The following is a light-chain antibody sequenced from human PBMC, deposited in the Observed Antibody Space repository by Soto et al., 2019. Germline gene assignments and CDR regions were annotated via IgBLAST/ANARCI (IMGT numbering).Light chain of an antibody. CDR2: AAS. CDR3: QQSYSSPPT. Sequence: IQMTQSPSSLSASLEGRVIIISGASQSISNHLNWYQQTPGKATKLPIFAASSLQSGVPSRVSGSISGPDVTLTISSLQPEDWATYYGQQSYSSPPTFGQGTKVDIK. V-gene: IGKV1-39*01. CDR1: QSISNH. J-gene: IGKJ1*01.